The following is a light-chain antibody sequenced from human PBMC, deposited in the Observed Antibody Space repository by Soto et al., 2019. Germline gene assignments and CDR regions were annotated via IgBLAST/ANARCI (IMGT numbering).Light chain of an antibody. Sequence: AIQMTQSPSSLSASVGDRVTITCRASQGIRDDLAWYQQRPGKAPKLLIYAASSLQSWVPSRFSGSGSGTDFTLTISSLQPEDFATYYCLQDYIYPWTFGQGNKVEIK. CDR2: AAS. CDR3: LQDYIYPWT. J-gene: IGKJ1*01. V-gene: IGKV1-6*01. CDR1: QGIRDD.